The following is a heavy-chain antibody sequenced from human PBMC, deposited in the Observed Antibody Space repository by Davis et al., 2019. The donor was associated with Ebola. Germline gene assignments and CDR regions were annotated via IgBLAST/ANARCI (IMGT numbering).Heavy chain of an antibody. Sequence: PGGSLRLSCAASGFNFNTYAMNWVRQAPGKGLEWVSSITSSSSHIYYADSVKGRFTISRDNAKNSLYLQMNTLKAEDTAVYYCARRYYGSGTYYKDYWGQGTLVTVSS. CDR3: ARRYYGSGTYYKDY. V-gene: IGHV3-21*01. J-gene: IGHJ4*02. D-gene: IGHD3-10*01. CDR1: GFNFNTYA. CDR2: ITSSSSHI.